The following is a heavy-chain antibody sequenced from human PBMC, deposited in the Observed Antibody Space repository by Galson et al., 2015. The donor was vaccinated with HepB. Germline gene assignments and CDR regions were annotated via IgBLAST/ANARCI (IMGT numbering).Heavy chain of an antibody. D-gene: IGHD3-16*01. CDR2: LDPEDGET. CDR1: GYTLTDLS. Sequence: SVKVSCKVSGYTLTDLSMHWVRQAPGKGLEWMGGLDPEDGETIYAQKFQGRVTMTEDTSTDTAYMELSSLRSEDTAVYYCATDSWGSTDAFDIWGQGTMVTVSS. CDR3: ATDSWGSTDAFDI. V-gene: IGHV1-24*01. J-gene: IGHJ3*02.